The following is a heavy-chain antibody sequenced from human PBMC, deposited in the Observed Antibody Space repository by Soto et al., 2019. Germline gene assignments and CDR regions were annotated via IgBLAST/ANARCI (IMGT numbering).Heavy chain of an antibody. J-gene: IGHJ6*02. CDR2: IKFDGGIT. CDR3: ARGIRNYYGVDV. CDR1: GFTFSDYW. V-gene: IGHV3-74*01. Sequence: GGSLRLSCVASGFTFSDYWMHWVRQAPGKGLVWVSRIKFDGGITSHADSVKGRFTISRDSARNTVHLQMNSLRAEDTGVYYCARGIRNYYGVDVWGQGTTVTVSS.